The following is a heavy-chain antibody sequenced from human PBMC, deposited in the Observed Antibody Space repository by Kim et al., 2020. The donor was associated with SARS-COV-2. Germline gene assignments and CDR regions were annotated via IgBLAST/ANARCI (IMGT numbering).Heavy chain of an antibody. CDR3: ARGLFRPPSGRSGWYLGI. V-gene: IGHV3-48*02. CDR1: GFTFSSYS. CDR2: ISSSSSTI. J-gene: IGHJ3*02. Sequence: GGSLRLSCAASGFTFSSYSMNWVRQAPGKGLEWVSYISSSSSTIYYADSVKGRFTISRDNAKNSLYLQMNSLRDEDTAVYYCARGLFRPPSGRSGWYLGIWGQGKMVTVSS. D-gene: IGHD6-19*01.